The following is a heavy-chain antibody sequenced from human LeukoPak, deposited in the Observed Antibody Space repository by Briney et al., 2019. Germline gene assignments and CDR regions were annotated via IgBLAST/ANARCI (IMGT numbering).Heavy chain of an antibody. CDR3: ARGGGYYISDY. J-gene: IGHJ4*02. Sequence: SQTLSLTCAVSGGSISSGGYSWSWIRQPPGKGLEWIGYIYHSGSTYYNPSLKSRVTISVDRSKNQFSLKLRSVTAADTAVYYCARGGGYYISDYWGQGTLVTVSS. CDR2: IYHSGST. CDR1: GGSISSGGYS. D-gene: IGHD3-22*01. V-gene: IGHV4-30-2*02.